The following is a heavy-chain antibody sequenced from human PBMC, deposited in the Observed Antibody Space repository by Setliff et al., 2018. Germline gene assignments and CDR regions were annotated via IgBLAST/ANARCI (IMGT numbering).Heavy chain of an antibody. V-gene: IGHV4-59*11. J-gene: IGHJ5*01. CDR1: GYPFSNHG. D-gene: IGHD3-16*01. Sequence: SCKASGYPFSNHGVNWIRQTPGKGLEWIGYIYYSGTTNYNPSLKSRVTISVDTSKNQFSLKLSSVTAEDTAVYYCARDLGNWFDSWGQGTVVTVSS. CDR3: ARDLGNWFDS. CDR2: IYYSGTT.